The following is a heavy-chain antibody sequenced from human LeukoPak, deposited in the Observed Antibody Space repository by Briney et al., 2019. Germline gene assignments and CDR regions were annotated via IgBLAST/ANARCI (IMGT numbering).Heavy chain of an antibody. CDR3: ARDRCGYSSTCPFDY. CDR1: GFTFSSYP. V-gene: IGHV3-30-3*01. Sequence: PGGPLRLSCAASGFTFSSYPMHWVRQAPGKGLEWLAFISYDGSNKYYADSVKGRFTISRDNSKNTLYLQMNSLRVEDTAVYYCARDRCGYSSTCPFDYWGQGTLVTASS. J-gene: IGHJ4*02. D-gene: IGHD6-13*01. CDR2: ISYDGSNK.